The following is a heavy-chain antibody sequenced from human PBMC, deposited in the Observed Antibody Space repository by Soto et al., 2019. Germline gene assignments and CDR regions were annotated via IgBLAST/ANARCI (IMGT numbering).Heavy chain of an antibody. D-gene: IGHD4-17*01. CDR3: ARPALTNYGDYEHAFDI. Sequence: SVKVSCKASGCTFSSYTISWVRQAPGQGLEWMGRIIPILGIANYAQKFQGRVTITADKSTSTAYMELSSLRSEDTAVYYCARPALTNYGDYEHAFDIWGQGTMVTVSS. CDR2: IIPILGIA. V-gene: IGHV1-69*02. J-gene: IGHJ3*02. CDR1: GCTFSSYT.